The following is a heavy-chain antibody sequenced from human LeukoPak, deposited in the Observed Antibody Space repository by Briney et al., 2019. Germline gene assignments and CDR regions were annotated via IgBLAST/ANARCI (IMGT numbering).Heavy chain of an antibody. J-gene: IGHJ3*02. CDR2: LFSGGST. D-gene: IGHD3-16*01. Sequence: PGGSLRLSCAASGFTVSTNYMSWVRQAPGKGLEWVSVLFSGGSTYYADSVKGRFTISRDDSKNTLYLQMDSLRADDTAIYYCARGFNDSAYAALDIWGQGTVVTVSS. CDR1: GFTVSTNY. V-gene: IGHV3-53*01. CDR3: ARGFNDSAYAALDI.